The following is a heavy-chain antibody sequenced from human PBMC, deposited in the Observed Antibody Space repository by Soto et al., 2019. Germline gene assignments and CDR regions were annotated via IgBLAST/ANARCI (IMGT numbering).Heavy chain of an antibody. D-gene: IGHD3-9*01. V-gene: IGHV3-11*03. CDR3: ARTPNDGILTGYSPQLDY. CDR1: GFTFSDYY. Sequence: PGGSLRLSCAASGFTFSDYYMSWIRQAPGKGLEWVSYISSSSSYTNYADSVKGRFTISRDNAKNSLYLQMNSLRAEDTAVYYCARTPNDGILTGYSPQLDYWGQGTLVTVSS. J-gene: IGHJ4*02. CDR2: ISSSSSYT.